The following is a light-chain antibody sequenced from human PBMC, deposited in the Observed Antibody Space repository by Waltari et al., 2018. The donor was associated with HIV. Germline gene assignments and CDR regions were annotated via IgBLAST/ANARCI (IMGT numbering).Light chain of an antibody. V-gene: IGLV2-14*01. CDR2: EVS. CDR1: SSDVGGYNY. Sequence: QSALTQPASVSGSPGQSITISCTGTSSDVGGYNYFSWYQHHPGKAPKLMIFEVSNRPSGVSNRFSGSKSVNTASLTISGLQAEDEADYYCSSYTTRSTPDPNWVFGGGTKLTVL. J-gene: IGLJ3*02. CDR3: SSYTTRSTPDPNWV.